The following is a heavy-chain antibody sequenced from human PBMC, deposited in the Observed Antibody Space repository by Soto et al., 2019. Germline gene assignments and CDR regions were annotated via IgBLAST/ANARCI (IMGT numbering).Heavy chain of an antibody. CDR3: AREPRYCRGGSCSITGDAYDI. CDR2: ISNRGDT. Sequence: GGSLRLSCTASGFIVSDTYVNWVRQAPGKGLEWVSVISNRGDTHYADSVRGRFSLSRDISDNTLHLQMNNLRVEDTAVYYGAREPRYCRGGSCSITGDAYDIWGQGTMVTVSS. CDR1: GFIVSDTY. J-gene: IGHJ3*02. D-gene: IGHD2-15*01. V-gene: IGHV3-66*01.